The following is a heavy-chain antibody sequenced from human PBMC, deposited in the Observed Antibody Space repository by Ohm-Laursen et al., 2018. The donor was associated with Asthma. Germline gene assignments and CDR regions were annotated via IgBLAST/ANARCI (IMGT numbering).Heavy chain of an antibody. CDR1: GYTFTGYY. CDR3: ARADSYYDFWSGYYTGYYFDY. Sequence: ASVKVSCKASGYTFTGYYMHWVRQAPGQGLEWMGRINPNSGGTNYAQKFQGWVTMTRDTSISTAYMELSRLRSDDTAVYYCARADSYYDFWSGYYTGYYFDYWGQGTLVTVSS. CDR2: INPNSGGT. D-gene: IGHD3-3*01. J-gene: IGHJ4*02. V-gene: IGHV1-2*04.